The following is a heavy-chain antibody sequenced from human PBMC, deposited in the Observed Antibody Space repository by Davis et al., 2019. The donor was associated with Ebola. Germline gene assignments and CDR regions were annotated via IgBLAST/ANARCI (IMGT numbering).Heavy chain of an antibody. CDR2: IIASGRST. V-gene: IGHV3-23*01. CDR1: GFTVSTYA. J-gene: IGHJ3*02. D-gene: IGHD1-26*01. Sequence: PGGSLRLSCAASGFTVSTYAMSWVRQAPEKGLEWVSAIIASGRSTYYAGSVKGRFTISRDEAQNSVVLEMNSLRDEDTAVYYCARDGVGASPGDAFDMWGQGTMVTVSS. CDR3: ARDGVGASPGDAFDM.